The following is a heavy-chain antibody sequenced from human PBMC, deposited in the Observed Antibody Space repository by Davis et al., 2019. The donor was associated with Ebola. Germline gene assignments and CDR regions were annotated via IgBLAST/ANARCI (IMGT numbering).Heavy chain of an antibody. CDR3: ARGGTWNLDYGMDV. Sequence: AASVKVSCKASGGTFSSDGIRWVRQAPGQGLEWMGRIIPIVGIANYAPKFQGRVTITADKSTSTANMAVNSLRSEDTAVYYCARGGTWNLDYGMDVWGQGTTVTVSS. CDR2: IIPIVGIA. J-gene: IGHJ6*02. CDR1: GGTFSSDG. V-gene: IGHV1-69*04. D-gene: IGHD1-1*01.